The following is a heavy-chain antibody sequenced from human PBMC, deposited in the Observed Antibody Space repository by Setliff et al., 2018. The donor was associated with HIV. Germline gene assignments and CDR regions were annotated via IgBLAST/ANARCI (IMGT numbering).Heavy chain of an antibody. Sequence: GESLKISCAASGFTFSSYSMNWVRQAPGKGLEWVSYISSSSSYTHYADSVKGRFTISRDNVKNSLYLQMNSLRAEDTAVYYCARDRHSGSSTDYWGQGTLVTVSS. V-gene: IGHV3-21*01. CDR1: GFTFSSYS. D-gene: IGHD1-26*01. CDR3: ARDRHSGSSTDY. CDR2: ISSSSSYT. J-gene: IGHJ4*02.